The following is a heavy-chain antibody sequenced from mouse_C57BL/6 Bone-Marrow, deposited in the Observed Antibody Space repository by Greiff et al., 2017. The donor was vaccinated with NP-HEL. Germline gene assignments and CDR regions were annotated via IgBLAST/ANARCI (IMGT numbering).Heavy chain of an antibody. CDR2: IDPSDSET. J-gene: IGHJ3*01. D-gene: IGHD4-1*01. V-gene: IGHV1-52*01. Sequence: VQLQQPGAELVRPGSSVKLSCKASGYTFTSYWMHWVKQRPIQGLEWIGNIDPSDSETHYNQKFKDKATLTVDKSSSTAYMQLSSLTSEGSAVYYCARGKLGKGFAYWGQGTLVTVSA. CDR3: ARGKLGKGFAY. CDR1: GYTFTSYW.